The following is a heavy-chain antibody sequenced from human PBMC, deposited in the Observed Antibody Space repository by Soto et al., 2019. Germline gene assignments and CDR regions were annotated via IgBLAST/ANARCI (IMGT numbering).Heavy chain of an antibody. Sequence: QVQLQESGPGLVRPSQTLSLTCTVSGGSVTSRGYYCSWVRQHPGTGLEWIGYIYYNGNTYYDPSLKSRVTISVDTSKNQFSLNLNSVTAADTAVYWCARGKPYSGMDVWGQGTTVTVSS. CDR3: ARGKPYSGMDV. V-gene: IGHV4-31*03. CDR1: GGSVTSRGYY. CDR2: IYYNGNT. J-gene: IGHJ6*02.